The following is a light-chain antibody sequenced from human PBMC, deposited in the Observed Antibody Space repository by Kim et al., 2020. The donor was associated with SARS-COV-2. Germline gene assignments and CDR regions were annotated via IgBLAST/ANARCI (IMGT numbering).Light chain of an antibody. CDR2: GAS. V-gene: IGKV1-17*03. J-gene: IGKJ1*01. CDR1: QAIGIF. Sequence: ASVGDRVTITCRASQAIGIFLVWFQQKPGKVPQRLIYGASSLQTGVPSRFSGSGSGTEFSLTISSLQPEDFATYYCLQHYNYPPTFGQGTKVDIK. CDR3: LQHYNYPPT.